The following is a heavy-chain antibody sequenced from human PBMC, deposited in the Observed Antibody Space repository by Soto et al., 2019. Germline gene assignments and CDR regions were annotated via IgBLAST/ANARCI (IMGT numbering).Heavy chain of an antibody. CDR3: ARDGYNHYYYYGMDV. Sequence: GGSLRRSCAASGFTFSSYSMNWVRQAPGKGLEWVSSISSSSSYIYYADSVKGRFTISRDNAKNSLYLQMNSLRAEDTAVYYCARDGYNHYYYYGMDVWGQGTTVTVSS. D-gene: IGHD5-12*01. CDR1: GFTFSSYS. V-gene: IGHV3-21*01. CDR2: ISSSSSYI. J-gene: IGHJ6*02.